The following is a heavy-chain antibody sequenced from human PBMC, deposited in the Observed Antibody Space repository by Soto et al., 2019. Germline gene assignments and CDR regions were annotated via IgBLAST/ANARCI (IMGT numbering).Heavy chain of an antibody. CDR2: IYYSGST. J-gene: IGHJ3*02. CDR1: GGSISSGGYY. CDR3: ARDRTEMATIPSI. V-gene: IGHV4-31*03. D-gene: IGHD5-12*01. Sequence: QVQLQESGPGLVKPSQTLSLTCTVSGGSISSGGYYWSWIRQHPGKGLEWIGYIYYSGSTYYNPSLKSRVTISVDTSKNQCSLELSSVTAADTAVYYCARDRTEMATIPSIWGQGTMVTVSS.